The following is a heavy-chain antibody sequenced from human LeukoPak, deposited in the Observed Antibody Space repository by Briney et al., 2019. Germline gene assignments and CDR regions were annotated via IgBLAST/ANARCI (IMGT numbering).Heavy chain of an antibody. D-gene: IGHD3-3*01. CDR3: ARDRRMIFGVVTPPGAFDI. Sequence: PSETLSLTCTVSGGSISSSSYYWGWIRQPPGKGLEWIGSIYYSGSTYYNPSLKSRVTISVDASKNQFSLKLSSVTAADTAVYYCARDRRMIFGVVTPPGAFDIWGQGTMVTVSS. CDR2: IYYSGST. J-gene: IGHJ3*02. V-gene: IGHV4-39*02. CDR1: GGSISSSSYY.